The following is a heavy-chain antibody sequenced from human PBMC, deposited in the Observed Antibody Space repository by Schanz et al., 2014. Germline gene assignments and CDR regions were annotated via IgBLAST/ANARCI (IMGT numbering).Heavy chain of an antibody. V-gene: IGHV3-33*06. D-gene: IGHD4-17*01. Sequence: VQLVEYGGGLVQPGESLRLSCAASGFTFSSYGMHWVRQAPGKGLEWVAVIWYDGNNKYYADSVKGRFTISRDNSKNILYLQMNSLRAEDTALYYCAKDPHKDYGGKPQTFDIWGQGTMVTVSS. CDR1: GFTFSSYG. J-gene: IGHJ3*02. CDR3: AKDPHKDYGGKPQTFDI. CDR2: IWYDGNNK.